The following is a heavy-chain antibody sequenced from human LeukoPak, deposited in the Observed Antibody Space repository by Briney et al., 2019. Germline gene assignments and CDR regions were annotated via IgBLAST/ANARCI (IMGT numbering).Heavy chain of an antibody. Sequence: SETLSLTCTVSGGSISTYYWSWIRQPPGKGLEWIGYIYYSGSTNYNPSLKSRVTISIDTSKNQFSLNLISVTAADTAVYYCARGPNCSGGSCYLIWFDRWGQGTLVTV. CDR2: IYYSGST. CDR1: GGSISTYY. V-gene: IGHV4-59*01. J-gene: IGHJ5*02. CDR3: ARGPNCSGGSCYLIWFDR. D-gene: IGHD2-15*01.